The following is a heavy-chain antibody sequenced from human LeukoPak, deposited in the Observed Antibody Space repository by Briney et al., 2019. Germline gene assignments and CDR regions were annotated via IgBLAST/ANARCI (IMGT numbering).Heavy chain of an antibody. CDR1: GDSVSSNSAA. Sequence: SQTLSLTCAISGDSVSSNSAAWSWIRQSPSRGLEWLGRTYYRSKWYNDYAVSVKSRITINPDTSKNQFSLQLSSLTPEDTAVYYCASKNNLMEFAYWGQGTLVTASS. D-gene: IGHD1/OR15-1a*01. CDR2: TYYRSKWYN. V-gene: IGHV6-1*01. J-gene: IGHJ4*02. CDR3: ASKNNLMEFAY.